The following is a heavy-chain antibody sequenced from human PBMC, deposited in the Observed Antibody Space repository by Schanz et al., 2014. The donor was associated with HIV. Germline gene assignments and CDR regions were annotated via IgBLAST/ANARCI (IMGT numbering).Heavy chain of an antibody. CDR2: IKSKADGGTT. J-gene: IGHJ6*02. D-gene: IGHD3-22*01. Sequence: EVQLLESGGGLVQPGGSLRLSCEASGFTFSDYAMSWARQAPGKGLEWVGRIKSKADGGTTDYAAPVKGRFTISRDDSENTLYLQMSSLKTEDTAVYYCSTDGGPRYYYDSSGYYYYYYGMDVWGQGTTVTVSS. V-gene: IGHV3-15*01. CDR1: GFTFSDYA. CDR3: STDGGPRYYYDSSGYYYYYYGMDV.